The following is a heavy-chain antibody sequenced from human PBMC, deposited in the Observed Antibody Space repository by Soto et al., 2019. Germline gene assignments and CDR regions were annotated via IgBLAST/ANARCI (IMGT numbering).Heavy chain of an antibody. CDR2: ISGSGGST. J-gene: IGHJ4*02. D-gene: IGHD4-17*01. CDR1: GFTFSSYA. Sequence: EVQLLESGGGLVQPGGSLRLSCAASGFTFSSYAMSWVRQAPGKGLEWVSAISGSGGSTYYADSVKGRFTISRDNSKNTLYLQMNSLRAEGTAVYYCAKSRISVTLFDYWGQGTLVTVSS. CDR3: AKSRISVTLFDY. V-gene: IGHV3-23*01.